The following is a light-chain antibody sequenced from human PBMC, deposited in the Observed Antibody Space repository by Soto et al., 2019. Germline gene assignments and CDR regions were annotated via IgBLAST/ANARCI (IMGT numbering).Light chain of an antibody. Sequence: EIVLTQSPGTLSLSPGERATLSCRASQSVSGRYLAWYQQKPGQAPRLLIYATSSRATGIPDRFSGSGSGTDFALTISRLEPEDFVVYYCQQYGSSPPTFGQGTNVEIK. CDR1: QSVSGRY. CDR2: ATS. CDR3: QQYGSSPPT. J-gene: IGKJ1*01. V-gene: IGKV3-20*01.